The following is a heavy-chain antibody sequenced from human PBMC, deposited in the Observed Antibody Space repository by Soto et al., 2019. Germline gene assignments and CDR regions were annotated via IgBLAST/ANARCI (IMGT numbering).Heavy chain of an antibody. J-gene: IGHJ5*01. D-gene: IGHD3-10*01. CDR3: AKDSGGVHFYASGTYVYNWFDS. CDR1: GFTFGHYG. Sequence: HPGGSLRLSCAASGFTFGHYGMHWVRQAPGKGLEWVAAISYDGNYKYSGDSVKGRFTVSRDNSQNTLYLQMNSLSPDDTAVYYCAKDSGGVHFYASGTYVYNWFDSWAQGTLVTVSS. V-gene: IGHV3-30*18. CDR2: ISYDGNYK.